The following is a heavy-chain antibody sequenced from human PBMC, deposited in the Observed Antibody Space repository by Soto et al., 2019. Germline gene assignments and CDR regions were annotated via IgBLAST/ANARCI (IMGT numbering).Heavy chain of an antibody. V-gene: IGHV1-46*01. Sequence: ASVKVSCKASGYTFTSYYMHWVRQAPGQGLEWMGIINPSGGSTSYAQKFQGRVTMTRDTSTSTVYMELSSLRSEDTAVYYCARAGHYYDSSGYTRCFDYWGQGTLVTVSS. J-gene: IGHJ4*02. CDR1: GYTFTSYY. CDR3: ARAGHYYDSSGYTRCFDY. D-gene: IGHD3-22*01. CDR2: INPSGGST.